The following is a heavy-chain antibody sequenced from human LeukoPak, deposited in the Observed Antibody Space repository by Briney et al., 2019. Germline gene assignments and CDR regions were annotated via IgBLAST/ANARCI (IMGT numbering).Heavy chain of an antibody. D-gene: IGHD5-12*01. CDR1: GGTFISYA. V-gene: IGHV1-69*01. Sequence: SVKVSCKASGGTFISYAISWVRQAPGQGLEWMGGIIPIFGTANYAQKFQGRVTITADESTSTAYMELSSLRSEDTAVYYCARQYSGYDLYYLDYWGQGTLVTVSS. CDR2: IIPIFGTA. CDR3: ARQYSGYDLYYLDY. J-gene: IGHJ4*02.